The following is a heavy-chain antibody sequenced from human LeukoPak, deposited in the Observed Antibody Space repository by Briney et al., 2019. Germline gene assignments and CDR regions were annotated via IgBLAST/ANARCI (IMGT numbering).Heavy chain of an antibody. Sequence: TGGSLRLSCAASGFTFSSYGMHWVRQAPGKGLEWVAVISYDGSNKYYADSVKGRFTISRDNSKNTLYLQMNSLRAEDTAVYYCAKGPHPFLDYGGSFDYWGQGTLVTVSS. D-gene: IGHD4-23*01. CDR2: ISYDGSNK. V-gene: IGHV3-30*18. CDR3: AKGPHPFLDYGGSFDY. J-gene: IGHJ4*02. CDR1: GFTFSSYG.